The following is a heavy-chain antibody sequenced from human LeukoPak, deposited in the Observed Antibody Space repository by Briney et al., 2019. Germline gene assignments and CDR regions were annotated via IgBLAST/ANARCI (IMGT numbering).Heavy chain of an antibody. V-gene: IGHV3-9*01. CDR1: GFTFDDYA. Sequence: PGRSLRLSCAASGFTFDDYAMQWVRQAPGKGLEWVSGISWNSGSIGYADSVKGRFTISRDNAKNSLYLQMNSLRAEDTAVYYCAKDRATRLGLKTAHLDDDHWGQGTLVTVSS. D-gene: IGHD2-21*02. CDR2: ISWNSGSI. J-gene: IGHJ4*02. CDR3: AKDRATRLGLKTAHLDDDH.